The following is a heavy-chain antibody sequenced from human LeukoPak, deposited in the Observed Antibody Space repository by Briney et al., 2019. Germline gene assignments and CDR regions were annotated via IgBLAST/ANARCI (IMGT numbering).Heavy chain of an antibody. Sequence: PSETLSLTCAVYGGSFSGYYWSWLRQPPGKGLEWIGEINHSGSTNYNPSLKSRVTISVDTSKNQFSLKLSSVTAADTAVYYCARSKRTRWLQLQAFDYWGQGTLVTVSS. CDR1: GGSFSGYY. CDR2: INHSGST. V-gene: IGHV4-34*01. CDR3: ARSKRTRWLQLQAFDY. D-gene: IGHD5-24*01. J-gene: IGHJ4*02.